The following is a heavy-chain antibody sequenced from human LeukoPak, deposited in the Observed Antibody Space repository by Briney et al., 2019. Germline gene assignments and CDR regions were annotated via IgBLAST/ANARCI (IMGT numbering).Heavy chain of an antibody. V-gene: IGHV3-48*01. J-gene: IGHJ6*03. CDR3: ARALYYDFWSGYRDYYYYYMDV. CDR1: GFTFSSYS. D-gene: IGHD3-3*01. Sequence: GGSLRLSCAASGFTFSSYSMNWVRRAPGKGLEWVSYISSSSSTIYYADSVKGRFTISRDNAKNSLYLQMNSLRVEDTAVYYCARALYYDFWSGYRDYYYYYMDVWGKGTTVTVSS. CDR2: ISSSSSTI.